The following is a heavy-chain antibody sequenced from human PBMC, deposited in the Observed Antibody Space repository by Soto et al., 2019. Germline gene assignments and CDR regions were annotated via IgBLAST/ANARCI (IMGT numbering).Heavy chain of an antibody. J-gene: IGHJ5*02. CDR2: IKQDGSEK. V-gene: IGHV3-7*01. CDR1: GFTFSSYW. Sequence: GGSLRLSCAASGFTFSSYWMNWVRQAPGKGLEWVANIKQDGSEKYYVDSVKGRFTISRDNAKNSLYLQMNSLRAEDTAVYYCARVLAGYSSGLYRGFDPWGQGTLVTVSS. D-gene: IGHD6-19*01. CDR3: ARVLAGYSSGLYRGFDP.